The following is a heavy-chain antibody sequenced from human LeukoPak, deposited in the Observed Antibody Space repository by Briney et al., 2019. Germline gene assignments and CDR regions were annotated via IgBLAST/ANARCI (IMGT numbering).Heavy chain of an antibody. CDR1: RYTFTGYY. CDR3: ARSLAGYYLRPLDQ. D-gene: IGHD3-9*01. Sequence: ASVKVSCKASRYTFTGYYIHWVRQAPGRGLEWMGWINPKSGATNYAQNFQGTVTMTRDTSISTAYMELSSLRHDDTAVYYCARSLAGYYLRPLDQWGQGTLVTVSS. CDR2: INPKSGAT. J-gene: IGHJ5*02. V-gene: IGHV1-2*02.